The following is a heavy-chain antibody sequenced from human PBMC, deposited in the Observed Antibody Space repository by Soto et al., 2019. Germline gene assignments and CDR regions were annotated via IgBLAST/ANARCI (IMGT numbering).Heavy chain of an antibody. V-gene: IGHV4-39*01. D-gene: IGHD2-15*01. J-gene: IGHJ4*02. CDR2: IYYTLST. CDR1: GGSISSSSYY. CDR3: ARHGTLLIDY. Sequence: SETLSLTCTVSGGSISSSSYYGGWIRQPPGKGLEWIGSIYYTLSTHYTPSLNTRFTISVHTSKNPFSLKLSSVTAADTSLYYCARHGTLLIDYWGQGTLVTVSS.